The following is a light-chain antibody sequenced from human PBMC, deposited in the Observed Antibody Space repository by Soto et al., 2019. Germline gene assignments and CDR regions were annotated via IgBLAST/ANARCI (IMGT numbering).Light chain of an antibody. CDR2: GAS. CDR1: QSVTSK. Sequence: EIVMTQSQATLPVSPGERATLSVRASQSVTSKLAWYQRNNGKAPRLLIYGASTRDTGIPARFSGSGSGTEFTLTISRLQSEDFKVYYCQQYNNWPRTFGQGTKVDI. J-gene: IGKJ1*01. V-gene: IGKV3-15*01. CDR3: QQYNNWPRT.